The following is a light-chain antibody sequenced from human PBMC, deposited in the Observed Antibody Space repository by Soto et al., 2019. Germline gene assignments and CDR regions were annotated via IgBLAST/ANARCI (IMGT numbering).Light chain of an antibody. V-gene: IGKV3-15*01. CDR3: QQYNNRPPLT. Sequence: EIVMTQSPATLSVSPGERATLSCRASQSVSSNLAWYQQKPSQAPRLLIYGASTRATGIPARFSGSGSGTEFSLTISSLQSEDFAVYYCQQYNNRPPLTFGGGTKVEIK. CDR2: GAS. CDR1: QSVSSN. J-gene: IGKJ4*01.